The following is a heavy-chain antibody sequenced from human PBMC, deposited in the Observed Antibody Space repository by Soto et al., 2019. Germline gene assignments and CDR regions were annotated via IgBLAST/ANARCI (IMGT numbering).Heavy chain of an antibody. CDR2: INPNSGGT. CDR3: ARCATLVYNNSSGNYYYFYYGMDV. J-gene: IGHJ6*02. V-gene: IGHV1-2*04. CDR1: GYTFSDFY. Sequence: QVQLVQSGAEVKKPGASVKVSCKASGYTFSDFYIHWVRQAPGQGLEWMGWINPNSGGTNYAQKFQGWVTMTRDTSTSTAYMQLSRLRSDDTAVYFCARCATLVYNNSSGNYYYFYYGMDVWGQGTTVTVSS. D-gene: IGHD6-6*01.